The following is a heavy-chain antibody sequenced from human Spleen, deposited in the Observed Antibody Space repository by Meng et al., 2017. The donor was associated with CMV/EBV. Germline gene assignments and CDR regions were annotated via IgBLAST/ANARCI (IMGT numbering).Heavy chain of an antibody. CDR2: IKSKTDGGTT. D-gene: IGHD4-11*01. J-gene: IGHJ4*02. Sequence: GESLKISCAASGFTFSNAWMTWVRQAPGKGLEWVGRIKSKTDGGTTDYAAPVKDRFTISRDDSKNTLYLQMNSLKTEDTAVYYCTTELRWEYSNSDYWGQGTLVTVSS. CDR1: GFTFSNAW. CDR3: TTELRWEYSNSDY. V-gene: IGHV3-15*01.